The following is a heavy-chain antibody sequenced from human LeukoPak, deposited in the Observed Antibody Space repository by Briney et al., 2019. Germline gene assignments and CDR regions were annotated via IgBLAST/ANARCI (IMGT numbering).Heavy chain of an antibody. Sequence: VASVKVSCKTSGYTFTDYYIHWVRQAPGQGLEWMGIINPSGGSTSYAQKFQGRVTMTRDTSTSTVYMELSSLRSEDTAVYYCARGSRGVVVPAASQNNWFDPWGQGTLVTVSS. D-gene: IGHD2-2*01. J-gene: IGHJ5*02. V-gene: IGHV1-46*01. CDR2: INPSGGST. CDR3: ARGSRGVVVPAASQNNWFDP. CDR1: GYTFTDYY.